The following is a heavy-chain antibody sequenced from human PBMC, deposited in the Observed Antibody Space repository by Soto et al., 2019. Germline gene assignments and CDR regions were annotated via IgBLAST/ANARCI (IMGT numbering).Heavy chain of an antibody. D-gene: IGHD3-16*01. CDR1: GHTFTGYA. CDR3: AREGAWYVDY. CDR2: INAGSGNT. Sequence: ASVKVSCKASGHTFTGYAVHWVRQAPGQRFEWMGWINAGSGNTKYSQNFQGRVTITSDTSASTVYMEVSSLRSEDTAVYYCAREGAWYVDYWGQGTLVTVSS. V-gene: IGHV1-3*01. J-gene: IGHJ4*02.